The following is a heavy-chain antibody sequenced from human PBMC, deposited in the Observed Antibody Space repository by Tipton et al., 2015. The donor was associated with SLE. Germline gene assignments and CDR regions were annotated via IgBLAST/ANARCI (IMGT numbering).Heavy chain of an antibody. J-gene: IGHJ4*02. Sequence: TLSLTCTVSGGSISSHYWSWVRQPPGKGLEWIGYIYYSGSISYNPSLKSRVTISVDTSKNQFSLELSSVTAADTAVYYCARDFMIRGVDYWGQGTLVTVSS. V-gene: IGHV4-59*11. CDR2: IYYSGSI. D-gene: IGHD3-10*01. CDR1: GGSISSHY. CDR3: ARDFMIRGVDY.